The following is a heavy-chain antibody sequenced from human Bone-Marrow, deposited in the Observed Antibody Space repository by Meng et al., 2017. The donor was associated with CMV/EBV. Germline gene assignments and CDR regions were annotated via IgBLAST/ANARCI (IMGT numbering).Heavy chain of an antibody. CDR3: ATRDQWLFHFDY. CDR1: GYTFTSYG. CDR2: INPSGGST. D-gene: IGHD3-22*01. J-gene: IGHJ4*02. V-gene: IGHV1-46*01. Sequence: ASVKVSCKASGYTFTSYGISWVRQAPGQGLEWMGIINPSGGSTSYAQKFQGRVTMTRDTSTSTVYMELSSLRSEDTAVYYCATRDQWLFHFDYWGQGTLVTVSS.